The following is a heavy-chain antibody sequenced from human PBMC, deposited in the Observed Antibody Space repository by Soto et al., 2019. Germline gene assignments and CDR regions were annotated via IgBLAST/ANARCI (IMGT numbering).Heavy chain of an antibody. CDR3: ARYCSSTSCYPPYYFDY. CDR1: GGSFSGYY. Sequence: SETLSLTCAVYGGSFSGYYWSWIRQPPGKGLEWIGEINHSGSTNYNPSLKSRVTISVDTSKNQFSLKLSSVTAADTAVYYCARYCSSTSCYPPYYFDYWGQGTLVTVSS. V-gene: IGHV4-34*01. J-gene: IGHJ4*02. D-gene: IGHD2-2*01. CDR2: INHSGST.